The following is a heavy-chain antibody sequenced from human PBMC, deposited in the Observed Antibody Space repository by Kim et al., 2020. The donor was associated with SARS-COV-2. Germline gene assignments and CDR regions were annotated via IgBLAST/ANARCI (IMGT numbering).Heavy chain of an antibody. CDR3: ARDDFDWSYYYYGMDV. V-gene: IGHV3-74*01. CDR2: INSDGSST. D-gene: IGHD3-9*01. J-gene: IGHJ6*02. Sequence: GGSLRLSCAASGFTFSSYWMHWVRQAPGKGLVWVSRINSDGSSTSYADSVKGRFTISRDNAKNTLYLQMNSLRAEDTAVYYCARDDFDWSYYYYGMDVWGQGTTVTVPS. CDR1: GFTFSSYW.